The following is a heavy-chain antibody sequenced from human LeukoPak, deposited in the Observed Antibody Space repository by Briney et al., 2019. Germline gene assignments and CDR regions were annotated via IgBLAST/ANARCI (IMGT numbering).Heavy chain of an antibody. Sequence: GGSLRLSCEASGFTFTIYSMTWVRQAPGKGLEWVSIISSGSSAIFSADALKGRFTISRDDAKNLLYLDMNSLRAEDTAVYYCARGHTAVTRHFDFWGQGTLVTVSS. CDR1: GFTFTIYS. V-gene: IGHV3-21*01. J-gene: IGHJ4*02. CDR3: ARGHTAVTRHFDF. D-gene: IGHD4-17*01. CDR2: ISSGSSAI.